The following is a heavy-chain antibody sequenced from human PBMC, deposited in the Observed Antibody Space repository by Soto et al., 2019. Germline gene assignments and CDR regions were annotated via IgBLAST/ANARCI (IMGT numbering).Heavy chain of an antibody. V-gene: IGHV4-59*01. CDR3: ARDQGIGASGPFDY. J-gene: IGHJ4*02. CDR2: IYYSGNT. Sequence: ETLSLTCTVSGDSISSYYWSWIRQPPGKGLEWIGFIYYSGNTNYNPSLKSRVTMSIDTSKNQFSLKLSSVTAADTAVYYCARDQGIGASGPFDYWGLGSLVTVS. D-gene: IGHD6-13*01. CDR1: GDSISSYY.